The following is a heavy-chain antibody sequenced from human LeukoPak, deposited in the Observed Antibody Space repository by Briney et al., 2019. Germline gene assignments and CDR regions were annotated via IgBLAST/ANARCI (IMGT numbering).Heavy chain of an antibody. V-gene: IGHV3-66*01. Sequence: PGGSLRLSCAASKFTVTNHYMSWVRQAPGKGLEWVAALYSGGSTFHAASVKGRFTISRDNSKNTLSLQMSSLRAEDTAVYYCAKAETMTQRGYFDYWGQGTLVTVSS. CDR3: AKAETMTQRGYFDY. CDR1: KFTVTNHY. J-gene: IGHJ4*02. D-gene: IGHD1-1*01. CDR2: LYSGGST.